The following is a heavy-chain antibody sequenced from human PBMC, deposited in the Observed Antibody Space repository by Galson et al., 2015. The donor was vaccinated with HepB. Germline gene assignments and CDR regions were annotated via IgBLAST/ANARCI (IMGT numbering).Heavy chain of an antibody. D-gene: IGHD1-14*01. CDR3: ARHWYTSNWYWLDP. V-gene: IGHV4-59*08. Sequence: SETLSLTCTVSNGSLDNYYWSWIRQPPGKRLEWIGYIYDTGSTNYNPSLKSRVTISLDTSRNQVSLKLTSVIAADTAMYYCARHWYTSNWYWLDPWGQGTLVTVSS. CDR2: IYDTGST. CDR1: NGSLDNYY. J-gene: IGHJ5*02.